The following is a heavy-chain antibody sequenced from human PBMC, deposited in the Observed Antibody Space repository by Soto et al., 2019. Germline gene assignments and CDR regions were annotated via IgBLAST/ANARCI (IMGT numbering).Heavy chain of an antibody. J-gene: IGHJ4*02. D-gene: IGHD3-9*01. Sequence: GGSLILSCAASGFTFSSYAMHWVRQAPGKGLEWVAVISYDGSNKYYADSVKGRFTISRDNSKNTLYLQMNSLRAEDTAVYYCAREWDYDILTGPVPLDYWGQGTLVTVSS. CDR1: GFTFSSYA. CDR3: AREWDYDILTGPVPLDY. V-gene: IGHV3-30-3*01. CDR2: ISYDGSNK.